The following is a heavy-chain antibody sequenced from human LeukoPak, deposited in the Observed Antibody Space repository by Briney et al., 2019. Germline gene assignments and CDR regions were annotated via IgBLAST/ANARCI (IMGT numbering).Heavy chain of an antibody. J-gene: IGHJ1*01. CDR3: ARDRGSGGNVPRYFHH. CDR2: IIPILGSE. CDR1: GGSFGTYA. D-gene: IGHD2-15*01. Sequence: SVKVPCKTSGGSFGTYAFSWVRQTPGQGLEWMGEIIPILGSEDYAQKFQGRVTITADESSRTVSMEVRSLRSEDTAVYYCARDRGSGGNVPRYFHHWGQGTLIIVSS. V-gene: IGHV1-69*01.